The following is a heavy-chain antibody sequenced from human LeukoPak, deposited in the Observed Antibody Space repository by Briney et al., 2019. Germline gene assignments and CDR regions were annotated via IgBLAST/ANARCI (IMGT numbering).Heavy chain of an antibody. Sequence: GSLRLSCAASGFTFSSYWMHWVRQAPGKGLVWVSRINSDGSSTSYADSVKGRFTISRDNAKNTLYLQMNSLRAEDTAVYYCVRDHIAAGGTANYYYYYYMDVWGKGTTVTISS. CDR3: VRDHIAAGGTANYYYYYYMDV. V-gene: IGHV3-74*01. J-gene: IGHJ6*03. CDR1: GFTFSSYW. CDR2: INSDGSST. D-gene: IGHD6-13*01.